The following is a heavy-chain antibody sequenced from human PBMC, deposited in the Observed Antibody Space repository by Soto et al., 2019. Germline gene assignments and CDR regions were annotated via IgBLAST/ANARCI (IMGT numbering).Heavy chain of an antibody. CDR1: GFTVSSNY. Sequence: GGSLRLSCAASGFTVSSNYMSWVRQAPGKGLEWVSVIYSGGSTYYADSVKGRFTISRDNSKNTLYLQMNSLRAEDTAVYYCARSRGRDGYNLFGEGFDYWGQGTLVTVSS. J-gene: IGHJ4*02. CDR3: ARSRGRDGYNLFGEGFDY. CDR2: IYSGGST. D-gene: IGHD3-10*01. V-gene: IGHV3-53*01.